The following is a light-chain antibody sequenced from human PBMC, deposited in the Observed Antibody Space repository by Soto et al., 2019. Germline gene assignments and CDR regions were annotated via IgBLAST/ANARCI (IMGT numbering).Light chain of an antibody. Sequence: EIVLTQSPATLSLSPGERATLSCMASQNINSYLAWYQQKPGQAPRLLIHDASYRATGIPARFSGSGSGTDFTLTISSLEPEDFAVYYCQHRDTFTFGPRTKVDI. CDR3: QHRDTFT. J-gene: IGKJ3*01. CDR1: QNINSY. CDR2: DAS. V-gene: IGKV3-11*01.